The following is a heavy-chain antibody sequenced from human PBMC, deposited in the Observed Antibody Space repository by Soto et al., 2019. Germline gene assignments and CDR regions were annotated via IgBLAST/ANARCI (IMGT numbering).Heavy chain of an antibody. J-gene: IGHJ4*02. D-gene: IGHD2-21*01. Sequence: EVQLLESGGGLVQPGGSLRLSCAASGFTFSSYAMSWVRQAPGKGLEWVSAISGSGGSTYYADSVKGRFTISRDNSKNTLYLQMTSLRAEDTAVYYCAKPVRGHIVVVNAKTDYWGQETLVTVSS. CDR3: AKPVRGHIVVVNAKTDY. V-gene: IGHV3-23*01. CDR2: ISGSGGST. CDR1: GFTFSSYA.